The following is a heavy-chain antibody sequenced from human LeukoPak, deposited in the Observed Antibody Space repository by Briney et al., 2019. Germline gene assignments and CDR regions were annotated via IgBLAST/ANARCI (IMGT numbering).Heavy chain of an antibody. Sequence: PGGSLRLSCAASGFTFSSYSMNWVRQAPGKGLEWVSSISSSSSYIYYADSVKGRFTISRDNAKNSLYLQMNSLRAEDTAVYYGARDGPGKYYYDSSGYPWLDYYYYMDVWGKGTTVTVSS. CDR1: GFTFSSYS. D-gene: IGHD3-22*01. CDR3: ARDGPGKYYYDSSGYPWLDYYYYMDV. J-gene: IGHJ6*03. V-gene: IGHV3-21*01. CDR2: ISSSSSYI.